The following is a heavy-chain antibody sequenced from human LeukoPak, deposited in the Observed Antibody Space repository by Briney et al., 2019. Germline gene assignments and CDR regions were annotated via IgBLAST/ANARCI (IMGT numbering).Heavy chain of an antibody. CDR3: ARGRAGDYFDY. CDR1: GYTFTGYF. CDR2: INPNSGGT. V-gene: IGHV1-2*02. Sequence: ASVKVSRKTSGYTFTGYFIHWVRQAPGQGLEWMGWINPNSGGTSNLQKFQGRVAMTRDTSISTAYMDLSRLRSDDTAVYYCARGRAGDYFDYWGQGTLVAVSS. J-gene: IGHJ4*02.